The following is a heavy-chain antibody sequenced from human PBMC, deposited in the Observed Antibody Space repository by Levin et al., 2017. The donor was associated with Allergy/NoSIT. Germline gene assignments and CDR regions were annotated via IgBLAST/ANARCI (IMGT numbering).Heavy chain of an antibody. CDR2: ISTSSNYI. Sequence: GGSLRLFCAASGFTFSSYSMNWVRQAPGKGLEWVSSISTSSNYIYYADSMKGRFTISRDNAKNSLYLQMNSLRAEDTAVYYCARLSITEAFDIWGQGTMVTVSS. V-gene: IGHV3-21*01. D-gene: IGHD3-10*01. CDR3: ARLSITEAFDI. CDR1: GFTFSSYS. J-gene: IGHJ3*02.